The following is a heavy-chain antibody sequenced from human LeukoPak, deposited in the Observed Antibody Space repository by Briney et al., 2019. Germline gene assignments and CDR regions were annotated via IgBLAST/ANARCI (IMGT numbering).Heavy chain of an antibody. D-gene: IGHD4-17*01. CDR3: ARFDGDYAIFDY. Sequence: SETLSLACTVSGGSISSYYWSWIWQPAGKGLEWIGRIYTSGSTNYNPSLKSRVTMSVDTSKNQFSLKLSSVTAADTAVYYCARFDGDYAIFDYWGQGTLVTVSS. CDR2: IYTSGST. CDR1: GGSISSYY. J-gene: IGHJ4*02. V-gene: IGHV4-4*07.